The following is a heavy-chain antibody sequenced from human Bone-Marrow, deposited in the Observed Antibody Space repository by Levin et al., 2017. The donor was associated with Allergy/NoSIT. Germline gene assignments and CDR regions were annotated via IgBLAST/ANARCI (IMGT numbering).Heavy chain of an antibody. CDR1: GFTFRSYA. CDR3: AKERDGDNFWALAP. D-gene: IGHD3-3*01. V-gene: IGHV3-23*01. J-gene: IGHJ5*02. CDR2: ISGSGGTT. Sequence: PGGSLRLSCEASGFTFRSYAMSWVRQAPGKGLEWVSVISGSGGTTYYTDSVKGRFTISRDNSKNTLYLQINSLRAEDTAVYYCAKERDGDNFWALAPWGQGTLVTVSS.